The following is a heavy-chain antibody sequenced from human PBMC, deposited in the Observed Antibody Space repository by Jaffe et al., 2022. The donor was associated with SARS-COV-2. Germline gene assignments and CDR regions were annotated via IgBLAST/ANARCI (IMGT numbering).Heavy chain of an antibody. J-gene: IGHJ6*03. CDR2: IKQDGSEK. Sequence: EVQLVESGGGLVQPGGSLRLSCAASGFTFSSYWMSWVRQAPGKGLEWVANIKQDGSEKYYVDSVKGRFTISRDNAKNSLYLQMNSLRAEDTAVYYCAREAEGLWFGELLFSRYYYMDVWGKGTTVTVSS. V-gene: IGHV3-7*01. D-gene: IGHD3-10*01. CDR1: GFTFSSYW. CDR3: AREAEGLWFGELLFSRYYYMDV.